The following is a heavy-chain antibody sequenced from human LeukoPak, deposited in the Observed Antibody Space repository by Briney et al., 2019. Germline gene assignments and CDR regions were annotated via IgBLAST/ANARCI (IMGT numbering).Heavy chain of an antibody. CDR2: FDPEDGET. Sequence: ASVKVSCKVSGYTLTELSMHWVRQAPGKGLEWMGGFDPEDGETIYAQKFQGRVTMTTDTSTSTAYMELRSLRSDDTAIYYCARDDPGYNWFDPWGQGTLVTVSS. CDR3: ARDDPGYNWFDP. CDR1: GYTLTELS. J-gene: IGHJ5*02. V-gene: IGHV1-24*01.